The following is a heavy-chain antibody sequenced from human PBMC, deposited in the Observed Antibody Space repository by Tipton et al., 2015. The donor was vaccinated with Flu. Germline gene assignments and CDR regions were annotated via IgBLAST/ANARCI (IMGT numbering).Heavy chain of an antibody. CDR3: AKDLGQAGAADY. CDR2: MNPNSGNT. V-gene: IGHV1-8*01. D-gene: IGHD3-16*01. J-gene: IGHJ4*02. CDR1: GYTFTSYD. Sequence: QVQLVQSGAEVKKPGASVKVSCKASGYTFTSYDINWVRQATGQGLEWMGWMNPNSGNTDYAQKFQGRVTMTTDTSTNTAYMELRSLRSDDTAVYYCAKDLGQAGAADYWGQGTLVTVSS.